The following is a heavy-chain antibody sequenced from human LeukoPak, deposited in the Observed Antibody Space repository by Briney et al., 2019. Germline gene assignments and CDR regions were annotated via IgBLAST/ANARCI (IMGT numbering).Heavy chain of an antibody. Sequence: SETLSLTCTVSGGSISSGSYYWSWIRQPAGKGLEWIGRIYTSGSTNYNPSLKSRVTISVDTSKNQFSLKLSSVTAADTAVYYCARGESGYYDYYYYYMDVWGKGTTVTVSS. D-gene: IGHD3-3*01. CDR1: GGSISSGSYY. J-gene: IGHJ6*03. CDR2: IYTSGST. CDR3: ARGESGYYDYYYYYMDV. V-gene: IGHV4-61*02.